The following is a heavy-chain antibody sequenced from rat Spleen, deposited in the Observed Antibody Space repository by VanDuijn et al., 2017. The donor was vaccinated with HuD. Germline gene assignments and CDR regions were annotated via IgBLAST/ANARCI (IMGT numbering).Heavy chain of an antibody. J-gene: IGHJ2*01. CDR1: GFTFSDYY. CDR3: ARGPYYGYYFDY. V-gene: IGHV5-7*01. D-gene: IGHD1-6*01. Sequence: EVQLVESGGGLVQPGRSLKLSCAASGFTFSDYYMAWVRQAPTKGLEWVATISYDGSSTYYRDSVKGRFTISRDNAKSTLYLQMDSLRSEDTATYYCARGPYYGYYFDYWGQGVMVTVSS. CDR2: ISYDGSST.